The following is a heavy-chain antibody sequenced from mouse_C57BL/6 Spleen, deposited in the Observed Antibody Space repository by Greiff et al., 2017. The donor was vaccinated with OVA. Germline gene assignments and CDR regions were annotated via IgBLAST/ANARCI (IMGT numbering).Heavy chain of an antibody. CDR3: ARRGNSGALYAMDD. D-gene: IGHD3-2*02. Sequence: QVQLQQPGAELVRPGSSVKLSCKASGYTFTSYWMDWVKQRPGQGLEWIGNIYPSDSETHYNQKFKDKATLTVDKSSSTAYMQLSSLTSEDSAVYYCARRGNSGALYAMDDWGQGTSVTVSS. CDR2: IYPSDSET. CDR1: GYTFTSYW. J-gene: IGHJ4*01. V-gene: IGHV1-61*01.